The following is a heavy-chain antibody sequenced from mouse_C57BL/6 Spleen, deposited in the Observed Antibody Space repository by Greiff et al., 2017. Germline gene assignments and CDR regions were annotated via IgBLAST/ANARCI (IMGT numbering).Heavy chain of an antibody. CDR2: INPNNGGT. CDR1: GYTFTDYY. CDR3: ARRGTSGSLFAY. Sequence: VQLQQSGPELVKPGASVKISCKASGYTFTDYYMNWVKQSHGKSLEWIGDINPNNGGTSYNQKFKGKATLTVDKSSSTAYMELRSLTSEDSAVYYCARRGTSGSLFAYWGQGTLVTVSA. J-gene: IGHJ3*01. D-gene: IGHD1-1*01. V-gene: IGHV1-26*01.